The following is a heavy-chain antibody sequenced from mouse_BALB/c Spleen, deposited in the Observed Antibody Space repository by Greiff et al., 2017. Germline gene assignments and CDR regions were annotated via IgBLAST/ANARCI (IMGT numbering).Heavy chain of an antibody. D-gene: IGHD2-10*02. CDR3: ARDGYGNYGYAMDY. CDR2: IWAGGST. J-gene: IGHJ4*01. V-gene: IGHV2-9*02. Sequence: VKLVESGPGLVAPSQSLSITCTVSGFSLTSYGVHWVRQPPGKGLEWLGVIWAGGSTNYNSALMSRLSISKDNSKSQVFLKMNSLQTDDTAMYYCARDGYGNYGYAMDYWGQGTSVTVSS. CDR1: GFSLTSYG.